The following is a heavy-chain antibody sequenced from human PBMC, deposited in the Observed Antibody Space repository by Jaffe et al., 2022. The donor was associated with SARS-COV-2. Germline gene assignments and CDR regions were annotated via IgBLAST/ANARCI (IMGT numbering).Heavy chain of an antibody. Sequence: EVQLVESGGGLVQPGRSLRLSCTASGFTFGDYAMSWVRQAPGKGLEWVGFIRSKAYGGTTEYAASVKGRFTISRDDSKSIAYLQMNSLKTEDTAVYYCTRTPKWVDYGMDVWGQGTTVTVSS. D-gene: IGHD1-26*01. CDR1: GFTFGDYA. J-gene: IGHJ6*02. V-gene: IGHV3-49*04. CDR3: TRTPKWVDYGMDV. CDR2: IRSKAYGGTT.